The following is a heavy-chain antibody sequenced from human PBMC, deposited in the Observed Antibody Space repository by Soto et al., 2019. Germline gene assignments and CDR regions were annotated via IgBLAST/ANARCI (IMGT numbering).Heavy chain of an antibody. CDR1: GFTFSSYA. CDR3: AKEPTQWLVTWFDP. CDR2: ISGSGGST. V-gene: IGHV3-23*01. D-gene: IGHD6-19*01. Sequence: GWLRVPCSASGFTFSSYAMSWVRQAPGKGLEWVSAISGSGGSTYYADSVKGRFTISRDNSKNTLYLQMNSLRAEDTAVYYCAKEPTQWLVTWFDPWGQGTLVTVYS. J-gene: IGHJ5*02.